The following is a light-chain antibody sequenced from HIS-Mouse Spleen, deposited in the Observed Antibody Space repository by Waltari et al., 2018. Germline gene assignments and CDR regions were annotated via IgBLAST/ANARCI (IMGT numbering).Light chain of an antibody. J-gene: IGLJ2*01. CDR1: STDVGSYNL. Sequence: QSALTQPASVSGSPGQSITISCTGTSTDVGSYNLVSWYQQHQRKAPKLMIYEGSQRPSGVSNRFSGSKSGNTASLTISGLQAEDEADYYCCSYAGSSTLVFGGGTKLTVL. CDR3: CSYAGSSTLV. CDR2: EGS. V-gene: IGLV2-23*01.